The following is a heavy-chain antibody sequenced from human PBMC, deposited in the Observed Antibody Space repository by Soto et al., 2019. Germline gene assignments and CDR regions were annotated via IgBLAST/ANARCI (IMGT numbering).Heavy chain of an antibody. CDR3: ARHWITMVRGVCHFDY. CDR2: IYYSGST. CDR1: GGSISSYY. V-gene: IGHV4-59*04. J-gene: IGHJ4*02. Sequence: SETLSLTCTVSGGSISSYYWSWIRQPPGKGLEWIGYIYYSGSTYYNPSLKSRVTMSVDPSKNQFSLKLISVTAADTAVYYCARHWITMVRGVCHFDYWGQGTLVTVS. D-gene: IGHD3-10*01.